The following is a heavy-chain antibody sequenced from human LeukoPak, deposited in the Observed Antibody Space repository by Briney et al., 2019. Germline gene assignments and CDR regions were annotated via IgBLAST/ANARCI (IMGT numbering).Heavy chain of an antibody. CDR2: IHTSGIT. CDR1: GGSISSYY. Sequence: SETLSLTCTVPGGSISSYYWSWIRQPAGKGLEWIGRIHTSGITYYNPSLESRVTMSVDTSKDQLSLKLTSITAADTAMYYCASTPYSGRGWHFDLWGRGTLVTVSS. D-gene: IGHD6-25*01. CDR3: ASTPYSGRGWHFDL. J-gene: IGHJ2*01. V-gene: IGHV4-4*07.